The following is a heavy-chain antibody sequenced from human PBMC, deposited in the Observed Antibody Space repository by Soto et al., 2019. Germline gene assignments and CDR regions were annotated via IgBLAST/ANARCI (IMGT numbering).Heavy chain of an antibody. CDR1: GGSISSGGYY. Sequence: SETLSLTCTVSGGSISSGGYYWSWIRQHPGKGLEWIGYIYYSGSTYYNPSLKSRVTISVDTSKNQFSLKLSSVTAADTAVYYCARDQPGYSYVIDIWGQGTMVTVSS. V-gene: IGHV4-31*03. CDR2: IYYSGST. D-gene: IGHD5-18*01. CDR3: ARDQPGYSYVIDI. J-gene: IGHJ3*02.